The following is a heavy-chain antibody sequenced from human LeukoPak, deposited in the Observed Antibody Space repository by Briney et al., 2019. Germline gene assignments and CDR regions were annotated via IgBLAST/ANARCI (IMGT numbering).Heavy chain of an antibody. CDR1: GYSFTSYW. CDR3: ARVYGDYWSYFDY. Sequence: GESLKISCKGSGYSFTSYWISWVRQMPGKGLEWMGRIDPSDSYTNYSTSFQGHVTIPADKSISTAYLQWSSLKASDTAMYYCARVYGDYWSYFDYWGQGTLVTVSS. J-gene: IGHJ4*02. V-gene: IGHV5-10-1*01. CDR2: IDPSDSYT. D-gene: IGHD4-17*01.